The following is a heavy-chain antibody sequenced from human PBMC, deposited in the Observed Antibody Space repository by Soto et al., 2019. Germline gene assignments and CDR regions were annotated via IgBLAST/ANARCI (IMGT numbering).Heavy chain of an antibody. D-gene: IGHD1-1*01. CDR2: IDPSDSYT. CDR1: GYSFTSYW. V-gene: IGHV5-10-1*01. Sequence: PGESLKISCKGSGYSFTSYWISWVRQMPGKGLEWMGRIDPSDSYTNYSPSFQGHVTISADKSISTAYLPWSSLKASDTAMYYCARSSKTHWDDYGRDVWGQGTTVTVS. CDR3: ARSSKTHWDDYGRDV. J-gene: IGHJ6*02.